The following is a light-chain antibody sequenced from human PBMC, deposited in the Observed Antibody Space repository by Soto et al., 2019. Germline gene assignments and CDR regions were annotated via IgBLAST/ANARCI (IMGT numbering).Light chain of an antibody. CDR1: QGISNF. CDR3: QKYTSAPRT. CDR2: AAS. Sequence: IQMTQSPSSLSASVGDRVTITCRASQGISNFLAWYQQKPGKAPKLLISAASTLQSGVSSRFSGSGSGTDFTLIISSLQPEDVATYYCQKYTSAPRTFGQGTKVEIK. J-gene: IGKJ1*01. V-gene: IGKV1-27*01.